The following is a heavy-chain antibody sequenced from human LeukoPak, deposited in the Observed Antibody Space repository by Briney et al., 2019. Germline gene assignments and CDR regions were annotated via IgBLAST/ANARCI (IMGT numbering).Heavy chain of an antibody. CDR2: ISYDGSNK. V-gene: IGHV3-30-3*01. CDR1: GFTFSSYA. D-gene: IGHD2-15*01. CDR3: ARDSPANVVVVAATPGGWDY. J-gene: IGHJ4*02. Sequence: GRSLRLSCAASGFTFSSYAMHWVRQAPGKGLEWVAVISYDGSNKYYADSVKGRFTISRDNSKNTLYLQMNSLRAEVTAVYYCARDSPANVVVVAATPGGWDYWGQGTLVTVSS.